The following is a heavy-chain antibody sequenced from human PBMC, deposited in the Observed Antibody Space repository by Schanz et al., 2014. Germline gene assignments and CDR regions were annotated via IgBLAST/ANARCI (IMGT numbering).Heavy chain of an antibody. CDR2: IRGSGGST. J-gene: IGHJ6*02. V-gene: IGHV3-23*04. D-gene: IGHD6-6*01. CDR3: AKVWKDHRIAGRPGWSDGMDV. Sequence: EVQLAESGGGLVQPGGSLRISCAASGFTVSSNHMNWVRQAPGKGLEWVSCIRGSGGSTLYADSVQGRFTISRDDSKNMLYLQMNSLRAEDTAVYYCAKVWKDHRIAGRPGWSDGMDVWGQGTTV. CDR1: GFTVSSNH.